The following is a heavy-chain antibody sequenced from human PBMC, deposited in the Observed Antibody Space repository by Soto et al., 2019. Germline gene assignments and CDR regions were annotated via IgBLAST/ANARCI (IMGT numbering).Heavy chain of an antibody. J-gene: IGHJ4*02. CDR2: IYYSGST. V-gene: IGHV4-31*03. CDR1: GGSISSGGYY. CDR3: VRHAQWIIRAY. Sequence: PSETLSLTCTVSGGSISSGGYYWSWIRQHPGKGLESIGYIYYSGSTYYNPSLKSRVTISVDTSKNQFSLNLSSVTAADTAVYYCVRHAQWIIRAYWGQGSLVTVSS. D-gene: IGHD5-12*01.